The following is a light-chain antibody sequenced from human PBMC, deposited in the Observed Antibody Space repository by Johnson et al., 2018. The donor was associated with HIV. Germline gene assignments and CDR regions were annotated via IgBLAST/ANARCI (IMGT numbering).Light chain of an antibody. Sequence: QSVLTQPPSVSAAPGRRVTVSCSGRSSNIGDHSVSWFQHLPGAAPKLLIYEKNKRPSGIPDRFSASKSGTSATLAIPGLQPGDEADYYCGTWDSSLSAHYVFGTGTKVTVL. CDR3: GTWDSSLSAHYV. J-gene: IGLJ1*01. CDR2: EKN. V-gene: IGLV1-51*02. CDR1: SSNIGDHS.